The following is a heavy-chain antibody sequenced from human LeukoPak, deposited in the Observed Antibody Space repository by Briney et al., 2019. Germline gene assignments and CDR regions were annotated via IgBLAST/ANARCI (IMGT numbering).Heavy chain of an antibody. D-gene: IGHD3-22*01. CDR1: GGSFSGYY. CDR2: INHSVST. J-gene: IGHJ4*02. Sequence: SETLSLTCAVYGGSFSGYYWSWIRQPPGKGLEWIGEINHSVSTNYNPSLKSRVTISVDTSKNQFSLKLSSVTAADTAVYYCARGYYYYDSSGYSPAETFDYWGQGTLVTVSS. CDR3: ARGYYYYDSSGYSPAETFDY. V-gene: IGHV4-34*01.